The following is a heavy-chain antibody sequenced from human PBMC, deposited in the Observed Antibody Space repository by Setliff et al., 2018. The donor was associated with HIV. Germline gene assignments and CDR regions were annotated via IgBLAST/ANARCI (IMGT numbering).Heavy chain of an antibody. J-gene: IGHJ4*02. CDR3: GRLETGPATSAYGPFNS. D-gene: IGHD4-17*01. Sequence: SETLSLTCTVSDASISTSNFLWGWIRQSPGKGLEWIGSSYYSSRTYYNPSLKNRVTISADTSKNHLSPKLTSLTAADTAVYYCGRLETGPATSAYGPFNSWGQGKMVTVSS. CDR2: SYYSSRT. V-gene: IGHV4-39*02. CDR1: DASISTSNFL.